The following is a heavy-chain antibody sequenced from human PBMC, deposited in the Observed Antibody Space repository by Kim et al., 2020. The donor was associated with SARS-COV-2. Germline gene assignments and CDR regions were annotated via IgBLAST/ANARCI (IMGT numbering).Heavy chain of an antibody. J-gene: IGHJ3*02. D-gene: IGHD1-1*01. Sequence: YPGPVKGRFTISRENAKNSLYLQMNSLRAGDTAVYYCARGHWNDEGAFDIWGQGTMVTVSS. V-gene: IGHV3-13*01. CDR3: ARGHWNDEGAFDI.